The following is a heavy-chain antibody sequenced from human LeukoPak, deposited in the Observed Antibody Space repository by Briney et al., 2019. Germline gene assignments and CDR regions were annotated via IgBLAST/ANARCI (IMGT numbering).Heavy chain of an antibody. CDR1: GFTFINFG. V-gene: IGHV3-21*01. Sequence: GGSLRLSCAASGFTFINFGMTWVRQAPGRGLEWISFISSTGHYIYYADSLKGRFTISRDNANSSLYLQISTLKAEDTAVYYCTRQWLRVMDVWGKGTTVTVSS. D-gene: IGHD6-19*01. CDR2: ISSTGHYI. J-gene: IGHJ6*04. CDR3: TRQWLRVMDV.